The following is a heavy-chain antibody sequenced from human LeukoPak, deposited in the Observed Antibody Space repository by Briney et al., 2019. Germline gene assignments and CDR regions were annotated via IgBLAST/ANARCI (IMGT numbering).Heavy chain of an antibody. D-gene: IGHD3-10*01. J-gene: IGHJ4*02. CDR3: ARGLSYGSGSWNY. V-gene: IGHV1-8*02. Sequence: ASVRVSCKASGGTFSSYAISCVRQAPGQGLEWMGWMNPNSGNTGYAQKFQGRVTMTRNTSISTAYMELSSLRSEDTAVYYCARGLSYGSGSWNYWGQGTLVTVSS. CDR1: GGTFSSYA. CDR2: MNPNSGNT.